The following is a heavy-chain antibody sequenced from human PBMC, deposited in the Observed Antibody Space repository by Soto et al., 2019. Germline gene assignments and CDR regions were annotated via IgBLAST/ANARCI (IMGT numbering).Heavy chain of an antibody. CDR1: GFTFSSYA. D-gene: IGHD3-22*01. Sequence: GGSLRLSCAASGFTFSSYAMSWVRQAPGKGLEWVSAISGSGGSTYYADSVKGRFTISRDNSKNTLNLQMNSLRAEDTAVYYCANDYDSSGYFDYWGQGTLVTVSS. J-gene: IGHJ4*02. CDR3: ANDYDSSGYFDY. CDR2: ISGSGGST. V-gene: IGHV3-23*01.